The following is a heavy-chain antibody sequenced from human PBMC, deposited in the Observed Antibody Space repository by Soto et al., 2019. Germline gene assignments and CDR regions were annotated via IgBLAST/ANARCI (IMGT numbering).Heavy chain of an antibody. Sequence: VGSLRLSCAASGFTFSSYAMSWVRQAPGKGLEWVSAISGSGGSTYYADSVKGRFTISRDNSKNTLYLQMNSLRAEDTAVYYCAKGVGWTLLWFGGIDIWGQGTMVTVSS. D-gene: IGHD3-10*01. CDR3: AKGVGWTLLWFGGIDI. J-gene: IGHJ3*02. CDR1: GFTFSSYA. V-gene: IGHV3-23*01. CDR2: ISGSGGST.